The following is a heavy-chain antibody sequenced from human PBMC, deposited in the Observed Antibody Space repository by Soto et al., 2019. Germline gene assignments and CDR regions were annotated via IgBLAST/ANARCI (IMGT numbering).Heavy chain of an antibody. CDR3: ALTTEITGTLWWFDP. V-gene: IGHV4-59*01. Sequence: SETLSLTCTVSGGSISSYYWSWIRQPPGKGLEWIGYIYYSGSTNYNPSLKSRVTISVDTSKNQFSLKLSSVTAADTAVYYCALTTEITGTLWWFDPWGQGTLVTVSS. D-gene: IGHD1-20*01. CDR2: IYYSGST. J-gene: IGHJ5*02. CDR1: GGSISSYY.